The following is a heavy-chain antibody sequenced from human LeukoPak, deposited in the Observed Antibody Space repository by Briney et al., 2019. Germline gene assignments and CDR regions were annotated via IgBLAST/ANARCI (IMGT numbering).Heavy chain of an antibody. V-gene: IGHV1-2*02. D-gene: IGHD2-8*01. CDR3: ATLMAHLDY. J-gene: IGHJ4*02. CDR2: INPSSGDT. Sequence: GASVKVSCKAFGYTFTDYHMHWVRQAPGQGLEWMGWINPSSGDTNYAQKFQGRVTMTRDTTISTAYMELSRLRSDDTAVFYCATLMAHLDYWGQGTLVTVSS. CDR1: GYTFTDYH.